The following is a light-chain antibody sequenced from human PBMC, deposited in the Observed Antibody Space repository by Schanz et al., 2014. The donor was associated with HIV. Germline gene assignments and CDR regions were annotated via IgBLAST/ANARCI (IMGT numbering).Light chain of an antibody. V-gene: IGLV1-44*01. CDR1: SSNIGSRS. CDR2: AYN. J-gene: IGLJ3*02. Sequence: QSVLTQAPSASGTPGQRVTISCSGSSSNIGSRSVHWYKQLPGTAPKLLMYAYNQRPSGVPDRFSGSKSGTSASLAISGLQSEDESDFFCATWDDSLDGWVFGGGTKLTVL. CDR3: ATWDDSLDGWV.